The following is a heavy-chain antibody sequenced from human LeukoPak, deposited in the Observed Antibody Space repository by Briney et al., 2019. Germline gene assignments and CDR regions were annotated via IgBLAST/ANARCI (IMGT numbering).Heavy chain of an antibody. CDR2: INPNSGGT. J-gene: IGHJ6*02. CDR1: GYTFTGYY. D-gene: IGHD2-2*02. Sequence: VASVKVSCKASGYTFTGYYMHWVRQAPGQGLEWMGWINPNSGGTNYAQKFQGRVTTTRDTSISTAYMELSSLRSEDTAVYYCARENVVVPAAIGLVRSHYGMDVWGQGTTVTVSS. CDR3: ARENVVVPAAIGLVRSHYGMDV. V-gene: IGHV1-2*02.